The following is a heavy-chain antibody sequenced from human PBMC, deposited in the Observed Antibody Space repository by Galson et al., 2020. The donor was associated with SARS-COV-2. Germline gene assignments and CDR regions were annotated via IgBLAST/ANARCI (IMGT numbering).Heavy chain of an antibody. J-gene: IGHJ4*02. V-gene: IGHV3-53*05. D-gene: IGHD2-15*01. CDR3: VRDDGIAPYDH. Sequence: WVSVIYITGSTNYADSVRGRFTISRDTSKNMVYLQMNSLRAEDTAVYYCVRDDGIAPYDHWGQGTLVTVAS. CDR2: IYITGST.